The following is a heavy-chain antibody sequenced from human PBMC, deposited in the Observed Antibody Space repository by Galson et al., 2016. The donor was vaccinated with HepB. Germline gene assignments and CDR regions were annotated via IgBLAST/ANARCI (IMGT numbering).Heavy chain of an antibody. Sequence: QSGAEVKKPGESLKISCKGSGYSFTSYWIGWVRQMPGKGLEWMGIIFPGDSDKRYSPSFQGQVTISADKSISTAHLQWSSLKASDSGMHYCARPYCSGGRCYLDYWGQGTLVTVSS. V-gene: IGHV5-51*01. D-gene: IGHD2-15*01. J-gene: IGHJ4*02. CDR2: IFPGDSDK. CDR1: GYSFTSYW. CDR3: ARPYCSGGRCYLDY.